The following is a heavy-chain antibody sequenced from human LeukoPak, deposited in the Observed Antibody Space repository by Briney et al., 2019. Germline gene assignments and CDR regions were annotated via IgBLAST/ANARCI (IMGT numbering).Heavy chain of an antibody. CDR2: ISSSGSTI. Sequence: GGSLRLSCAASGFTFSDYYMSWIRQAPGKGLEWVSYISSSGSTIYYADSVKGRFTIPRDNAKNSLYLQMNSLRAEDTAVYYCARDCSSTSCFDAFDIWGQGTMVTVSS. J-gene: IGHJ3*02. CDR3: ARDCSSTSCFDAFDI. V-gene: IGHV3-11*04. CDR1: GFTFSDYY. D-gene: IGHD2-2*01.